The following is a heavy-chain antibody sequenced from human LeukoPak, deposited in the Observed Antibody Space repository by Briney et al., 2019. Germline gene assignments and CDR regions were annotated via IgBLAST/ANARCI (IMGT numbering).Heavy chain of an antibody. D-gene: IGHD3-10*01. Sequence: GGSLRLSCTTSGLRFSGYGFHWVRQAPGKGLQWVSFIQFDGCKKYYGDSVRGRFTISRENSRNTVFLQMSSLRPEDTAIYYCAKELMYYGSGSELDSWGQGTLVTVSS. J-gene: IGHJ4*02. CDR1: GLRFSGYG. CDR3: AKELMYYGSGSELDS. V-gene: IGHV3-30*02. CDR2: IQFDGCKK.